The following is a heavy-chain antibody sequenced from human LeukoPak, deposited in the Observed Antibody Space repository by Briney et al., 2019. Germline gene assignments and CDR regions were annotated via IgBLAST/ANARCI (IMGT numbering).Heavy chain of an antibody. J-gene: IGHJ4*02. CDR1: GFTFSKAW. Sequence: GGSLRLSCASSGFTFSKAWMSWVRRAPGKGLEWVGRIKSKTDGGTTDYAAPVKGRFTISRDDSKNMLYLQMNSLKIDDTGVYYCTTERALTRFDYWGQGTLVTVSS. CDR2: IKSKTDGGTT. CDR3: TTERALTRFDY. V-gene: IGHV3-15*01.